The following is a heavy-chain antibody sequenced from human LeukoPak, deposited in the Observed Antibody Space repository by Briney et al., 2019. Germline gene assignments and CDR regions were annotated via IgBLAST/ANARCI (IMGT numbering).Heavy chain of an antibody. V-gene: IGHV3-23*01. Sequence: PGGSLRLSCAASGFTFSSYAMSWVRQAPGKGLEWVSGITGGGGSTYYADSVKGRFTISRDNSKNTLYLQMNSLKAEDTAVYYCAKLYTSDSPPRNYWGQGTLATVSS. J-gene: IGHJ4*02. CDR2: ITGGGGST. CDR3: AKLYTSDSPPRNY. D-gene: IGHD3-22*01. CDR1: GFTFSSYA.